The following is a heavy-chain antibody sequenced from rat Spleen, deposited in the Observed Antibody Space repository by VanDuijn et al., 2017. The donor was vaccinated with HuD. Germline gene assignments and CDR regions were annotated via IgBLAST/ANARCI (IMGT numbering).Heavy chain of an antibody. CDR1: GTTFSNYY. D-gene: IGHD1-12*01. CDR3: TTARNVPSDWYFDF. Sequence: EVQLVESGGGLVQPGRSLKLSCAASGTTFSNYYMAWVRQAPTKGLEWVAYIHTGGDITYYRNSVKGRFTISRDNAKSTLYLQMDSLRSEDTATYYCTTARNVPSDWYFDFWCPGTMVTVSS. CDR2: IHTGGDIT. V-gene: IGHV5-27*01. J-gene: IGHJ1*01.